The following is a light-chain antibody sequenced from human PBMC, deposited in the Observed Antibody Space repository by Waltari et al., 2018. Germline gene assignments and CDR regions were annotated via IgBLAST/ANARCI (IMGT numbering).Light chain of an antibody. V-gene: IGKV4-1*01. J-gene: IGKJ3*01. Sequence: DIVMTQSPDSLAVSLGERATINCKSSQSILYSSNNKSYLPWYRQKPGQPPKLLIYWASTREAGVPDRISGHGSGTDFTLTISSLQAEDVAVYYCQQYFSTPITFGPGTRVDFK. CDR1: QSILYSSNNKSY. CDR2: WAS. CDR3: QQYFSTPIT.